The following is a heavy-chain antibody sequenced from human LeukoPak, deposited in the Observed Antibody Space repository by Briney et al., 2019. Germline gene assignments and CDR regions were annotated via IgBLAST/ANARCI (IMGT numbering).Heavy chain of an antibody. Sequence: GGSLRLSCAASGFTFSSYSMNWVRQAPGKGLVWVSRINTDGSSTSYADSVKGRFTISRDNAKNTLYLQMNSLRAEDTAVYYCARGYCSSTSCYNFDYWGQGTLVTVSS. V-gene: IGHV3-74*01. D-gene: IGHD2-2*01. CDR2: INTDGSST. J-gene: IGHJ4*02. CDR3: ARGYCSSTSCYNFDY. CDR1: GFTFSSYS.